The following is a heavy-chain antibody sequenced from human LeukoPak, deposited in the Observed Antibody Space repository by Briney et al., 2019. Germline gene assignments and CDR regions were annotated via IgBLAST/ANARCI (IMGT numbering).Heavy chain of an antibody. D-gene: IGHD3-10*01. CDR2: INHSGST. V-gene: IGHV4-34*01. Sequence: SETLSLTCAVYGGSFSGYYWSWIRQPPGKGLEWIGEINHSGSTNHNPSLKSRVTISVDTSKNQFSLKLSSVTAADTAVYYCARGVLLWFGETYYFDYWGQGTLVTVSS. CDR3: ARGVLLWFGETYYFDY. J-gene: IGHJ4*02. CDR1: GGSFSGYY.